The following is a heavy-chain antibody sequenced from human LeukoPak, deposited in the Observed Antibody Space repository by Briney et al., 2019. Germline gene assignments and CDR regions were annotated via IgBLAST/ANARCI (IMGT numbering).Heavy chain of an antibody. V-gene: IGHV1-2*02. CDR1: GYTFTGYY. D-gene: IGHD3-22*01. Sequence: ASVKVSCKASGYTFTGYYMHWVRQAPGQGLEWMGWINPNSGGTNYAQKPQGRVTMTTDTSTSTAYMELRSLRSDDTAVYYCARQWDYYDSSGYPYYFDYWGQGTLVTVSS. J-gene: IGHJ4*02. CDR2: INPNSGGT. CDR3: ARQWDYYDSSGYPYYFDY.